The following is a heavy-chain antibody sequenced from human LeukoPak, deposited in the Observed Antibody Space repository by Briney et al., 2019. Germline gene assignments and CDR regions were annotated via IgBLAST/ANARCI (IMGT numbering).Heavy chain of an antibody. CDR2: ISGSGGST. CDR1: GFTFSSYA. D-gene: IGHD2-2*01. Sequence: PGGSLRLSCAASGFTFSSYAMSSGRQAPGKGLEWVSAISGSGGSTYYADSVKGRFTISRDNSKNTLYLQMNSLRAEDTAVYYCAKDRCSSTSCYPAMDYYYYYYMDVWGKGTTVTVSS. J-gene: IGHJ6*03. V-gene: IGHV3-23*01. CDR3: AKDRCSSTSCYPAMDYYYYYYMDV.